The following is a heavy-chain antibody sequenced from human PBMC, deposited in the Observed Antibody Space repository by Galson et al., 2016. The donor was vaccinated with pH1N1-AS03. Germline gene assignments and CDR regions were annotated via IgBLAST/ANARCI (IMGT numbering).Heavy chain of an antibody. D-gene: IGHD1-1*01. CDR2: ISTYNGNT. CDR1: DYTFG. Sequence: SVKVSCKASDYTFGIGWVRQAPGQGLEWMGWISTYNGNTKNAQKFQGRVTMTTDTSTSTAYMELMNLRSDDTAVYYCGGGTSDAFDIWGQGTMVTVSS. CDR3: GGGTSDAFDI. V-gene: IGHV1-18*01. J-gene: IGHJ3*02.